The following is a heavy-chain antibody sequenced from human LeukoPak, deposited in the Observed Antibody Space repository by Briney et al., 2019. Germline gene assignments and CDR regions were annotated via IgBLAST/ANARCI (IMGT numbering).Heavy chain of an antibody. CDR3: ARRSPGIAVAGHFDY. Sequence: ASVKVSCKASGYTFTGYYMHWVRQAPGQGLEWMGWINPNSGGTNYAQKFQGRVTMTRDTPISTAYMELSRLRSDDTAVYYCARRSPGIAVAGHFDYWGQGTLVTVSS. J-gene: IGHJ4*02. D-gene: IGHD6-19*01. V-gene: IGHV1-2*02. CDR2: INPNSGGT. CDR1: GYTFTGYY.